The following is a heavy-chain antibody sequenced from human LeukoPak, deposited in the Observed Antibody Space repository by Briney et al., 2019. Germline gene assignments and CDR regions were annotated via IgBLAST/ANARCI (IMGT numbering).Heavy chain of an antibody. CDR2: IIPILGIA. Sequence: SVKVSCKASGGTFSSYTISWLRQAPGQGLEWMGRIIPILGIANYAQKFQGRVTITADKSTSTAYMELSSLRSEDTAVYYFARDQRMTTVTSYCFDYWGQGTQGTVSS. CDR1: GGTFSSYT. V-gene: IGHV1-69*04. CDR3: ARDQRMTTVTSYCFDY. D-gene: IGHD4-11*01. J-gene: IGHJ4*02.